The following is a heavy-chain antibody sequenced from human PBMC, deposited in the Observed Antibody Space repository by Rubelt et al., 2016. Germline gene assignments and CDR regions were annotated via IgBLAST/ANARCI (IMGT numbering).Heavy chain of an antibody. J-gene: IGHJ3*02. CDR2: INHSGST. V-gene: IGHV4-34*01. CDR3: ARGPSYGPGAFDI. D-gene: IGHD5-18*01. Sequence: QVQLQQWGAGLLKPSETLSLTCAVYGGSFSGYYWSWIRQPPGKGLEWIGEINHSGSTNYNPSLKSRVTISVDTSKNQFSLKLSSVTAADTAVYYCARGPSYGPGAFDIWGQGTMVTVSS. CDR1: GGSFSGYY.